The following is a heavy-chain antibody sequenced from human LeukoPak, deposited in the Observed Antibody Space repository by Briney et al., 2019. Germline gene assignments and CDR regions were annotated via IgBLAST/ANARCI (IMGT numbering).Heavy chain of an antibody. Sequence: GGSLRLSCVASGFTFISDAMNWVRQAPGKGLEWVSSTVSRGTTQYADSVKGRFTVSRDTSKNTLYLQMNSLRADDTAVYYCAKCSTSAYTTGWCNWIDPWGQGTLVTVSS. V-gene: IGHV3-23*01. D-gene: IGHD6-19*01. CDR2: TVSRGTT. CDR1: GFTFISDA. CDR3: AKCSTSAYTTGWCNWIDP. J-gene: IGHJ5*02.